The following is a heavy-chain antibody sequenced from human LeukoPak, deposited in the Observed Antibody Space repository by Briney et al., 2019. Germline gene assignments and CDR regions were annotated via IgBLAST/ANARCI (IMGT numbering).Heavy chain of an antibody. D-gene: IGHD6-25*01. CDR2: ISDSSSPI. CDR1: GFTFSGYS. CDR3: AREPAAAGKNWFDP. Sequence: GGSLRLSCAASGFTFSGYSMDWVRQAPGKGLEWVSYISDSSSPIFYADSVKGRFTISRDNAKNSLYLQMNSLRVEDTAMYYCAREPAAAGKNWFDPWGQGTLVTVSS. V-gene: IGHV3-48*04. J-gene: IGHJ5*02.